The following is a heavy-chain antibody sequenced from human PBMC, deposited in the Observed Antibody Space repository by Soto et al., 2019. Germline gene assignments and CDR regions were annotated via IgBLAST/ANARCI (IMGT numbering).Heavy chain of an antibody. CDR1: VGSISSSSYY. V-gene: IGHV4-39*01. CDR2: IYYSGST. CDR3: ASYYYDSSGYYYVPGVY. J-gene: IGHJ4*02. Sequence: PSETLSLTCTVSVGSISSSSYYWGWIRQPPGKGLEWIGSIYYSGSTYYNPSLKSRVTISVDTSKNQFSLKLSSVTAADTAVYYCASYYYDSSGYYYVPGVYWGQGTLVTVSS. D-gene: IGHD3-22*01.